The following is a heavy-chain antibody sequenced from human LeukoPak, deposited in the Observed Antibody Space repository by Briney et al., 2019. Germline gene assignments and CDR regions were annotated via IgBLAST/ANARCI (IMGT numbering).Heavy chain of an antibody. CDR3: AGELDY. CDR1: GGSISSGSYY. J-gene: IGHJ4*02. V-gene: IGHV4-61*02. CDR2: IYTSGST. Sequence: SQTLSLTCTVSGGSISSGSYYWSWIRQPAGKGLEWIGRIYTSGSTNYNPSLKSRVTISVDTSKNQFSLKLSSVTAADTAVYYCAGELDYWGQGTLVTVSP.